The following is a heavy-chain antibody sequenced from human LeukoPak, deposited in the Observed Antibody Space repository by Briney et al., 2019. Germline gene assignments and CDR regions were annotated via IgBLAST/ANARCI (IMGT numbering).Heavy chain of an antibody. J-gene: IGHJ1*01. V-gene: IGHV4-34*01. CDR2: INHSGST. D-gene: IGHD6-19*01. Sequence: SETLSLTGAVYGGSFSGYYWSWIRQPPGKGLEWIGEINHSGSTNYNPSLKSRVTISVDTSKNQFSLKLSSVTAADTAVYYCARGPYSSGWYPVGYFQHWGQGTLVTVSS. CDR1: GGSFSGYY. CDR3: ARGPYSSGWYPVGYFQH.